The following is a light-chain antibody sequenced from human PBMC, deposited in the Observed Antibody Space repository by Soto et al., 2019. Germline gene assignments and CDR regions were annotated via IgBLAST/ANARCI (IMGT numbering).Light chain of an antibody. V-gene: IGKV4-1*01. CDR3: QQYYSTPPT. Sequence: DIVMTPSPDSPAVSLGYIPIIGCXCRRSALYSSNNKNYLVWYQQKSGQPPKLLISWASIRESGVPDRFSGSGSGTDFTLTISSLQAEDVAVYYCQQYYSTPPTFGQGTKVDIK. CDR2: WAS. CDR1: RSALYSSNNKNY. J-gene: IGKJ1*01.